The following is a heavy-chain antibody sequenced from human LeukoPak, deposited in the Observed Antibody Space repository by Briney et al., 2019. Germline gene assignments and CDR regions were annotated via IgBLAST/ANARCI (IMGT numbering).Heavy chain of an antibody. CDR3: AREYYDSSAYNQEAIDY. V-gene: IGHV1-18*01. CDR2: ISAYNGNT. D-gene: IGHD3-22*01. Sequence: ASVKVSCKASGYTFTSYGISWVRQAPGQGLEWMGWISAYNGNTNYAQKLQGRVTMTTDTSTSTAYMELSRLRSDDTAVYYCAREYYDSSAYNQEAIDYWGQGTLVTVSS. J-gene: IGHJ4*02. CDR1: GYTFTSYG.